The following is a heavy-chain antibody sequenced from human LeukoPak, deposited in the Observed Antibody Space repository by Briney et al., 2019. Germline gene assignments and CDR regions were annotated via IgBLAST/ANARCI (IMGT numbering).Heavy chain of an antibody. CDR3: ARYRNYYDSSGYYPFDY. CDR1: GFTVSSNY. CDR2: IYSGGST. V-gene: IGHV3-53*01. Sequence: GGSLRLSCAASGFTVSSNYMSWVRQAPGKGLEWVSVIYSGGSTYYADSVKGRFTISRDNSKSTLYLQMNSLRAEDTAVYYCARYRNYYDSSGYYPFDYWGQGTLVTVSS. D-gene: IGHD3-22*01. J-gene: IGHJ4*02.